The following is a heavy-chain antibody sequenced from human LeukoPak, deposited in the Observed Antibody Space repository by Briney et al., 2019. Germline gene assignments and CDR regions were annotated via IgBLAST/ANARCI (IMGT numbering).Heavy chain of an antibody. D-gene: IGHD3-22*01. CDR1: GFTFSSYG. V-gene: IGHV3-30*18. CDR3: AKPPNYDSDAFDI. CDR2: ISYDGSNK. J-gene: IGHJ3*02. Sequence: PGGSLRLSCAASGFTFSSYGMHWVRQAPGKGLEWVAVISYDGSNKYNADSVKGRFTISRDNSKNTLYLQMNSLRAEDTAVYYCAKPPNYDSDAFDIWGQGTMVTVSS.